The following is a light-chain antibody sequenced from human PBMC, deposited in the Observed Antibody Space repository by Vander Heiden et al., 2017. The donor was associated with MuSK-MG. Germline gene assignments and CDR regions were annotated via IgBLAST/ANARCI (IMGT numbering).Light chain of an antibody. CDR3: QSYDNCLGGYYV. J-gene: IGLJ1*01. CDR1: SSN. CDR2: GNS. V-gene: IGLV1-40*01. Sequence: QSVLTQPPSVSGAPGQSVTISCTGSSSNLLIFGNSNRPSGVPDLLSGSRSGTSASLAITGLQAEDEADYYCQSYDNCLGGYYVFGTGTKVAVL.